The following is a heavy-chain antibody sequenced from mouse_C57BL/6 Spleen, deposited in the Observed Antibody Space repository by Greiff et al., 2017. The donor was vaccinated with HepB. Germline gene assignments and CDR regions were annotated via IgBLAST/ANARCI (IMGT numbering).Heavy chain of an antibody. Sequence: EVQLQQSGPELVKPGASVKISCKASGYTFTDYYMNWVKQSHGKSLEWIGDINPNNGGTSYNQKFKGKATLTVDKSSSTAYMELRSLTSEDSAVYYCARGGQLRLLDYWGQGTTLTVSS. J-gene: IGHJ2*01. D-gene: IGHD3-2*02. CDR3: ARGGQLRLLDY. CDR2: INPNNGGT. CDR1: GYTFTDYY. V-gene: IGHV1-26*01.